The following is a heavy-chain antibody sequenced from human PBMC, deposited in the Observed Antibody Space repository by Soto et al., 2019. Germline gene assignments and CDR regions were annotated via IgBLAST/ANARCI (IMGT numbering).Heavy chain of an antibody. CDR3: ARDSFWVQPDYMDV. V-gene: IGHV3-33*01. CDR1: GGIFHGYG. Sequence: GSLRLSCAVPGGIFHGYGMHWVRQAPGKGLEWVAIIRFDGSNEEYADSVKGRFTISRDNAKNTLYLQMNSLRAEDTAVYYCARDSFWVQPDYMDVWGKGTTVTVSS. D-gene: IGHD3-16*01. J-gene: IGHJ6*03. CDR2: IRFDGSNE.